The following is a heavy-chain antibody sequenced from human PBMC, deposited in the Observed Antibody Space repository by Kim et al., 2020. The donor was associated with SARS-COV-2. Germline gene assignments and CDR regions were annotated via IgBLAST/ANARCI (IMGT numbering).Heavy chain of an antibody. V-gene: IGHV1-3*01. CDR3: ARESYYDFWSGYFPANDY. Sequence: ASVKVFCKASGYTFTSYAMHWVRQAPGQRLEWMGWINAGNGNTKYSQKFQGRVTITRDTSASTAYMELSSLRSEDTAVYYCARESYYDFWSGYFPANDYWGQGTLVTVSS. J-gene: IGHJ4*02. CDR2: INAGNGNT. CDR1: GYTFTSYA. D-gene: IGHD3-3*01.